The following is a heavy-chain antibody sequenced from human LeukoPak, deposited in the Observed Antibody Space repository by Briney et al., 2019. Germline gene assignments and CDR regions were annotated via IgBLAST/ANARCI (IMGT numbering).Heavy chain of an antibody. J-gene: IGHJ4*02. Sequence: ASVKVSCKASGYTFTDYYIHWVRQAPGQGLEWMGWINPNSGGTNYAQKFQGRVTMTRDTSISTAYMELSRLRSDDTAVYYCARGGYYDSSGYRILDYWGQGTLVTVSS. CDR2: INPNSGGT. D-gene: IGHD3-22*01. V-gene: IGHV1-2*02. CDR3: ARGGYYDSSGYRILDY. CDR1: GYTFTDYY.